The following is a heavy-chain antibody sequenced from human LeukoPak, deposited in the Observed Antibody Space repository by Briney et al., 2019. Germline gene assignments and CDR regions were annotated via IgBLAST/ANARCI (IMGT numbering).Heavy chain of an antibody. CDR3: ARPSDYGDYVGPWGY. CDR2: IYSGGST. Sequence: PGGSLRLSCAASGFTVSGNYMSWVRQAPGKGLEWVSVIYSGGSTYYADSVKGRFTISRDNSKNTVYVQMYSLRAEDTAVYYCARPSDYGDYVGPWGYWGQGTLVTVSS. CDR1: GFTVSGNY. V-gene: IGHV3-53*01. J-gene: IGHJ4*02. D-gene: IGHD4-17*01.